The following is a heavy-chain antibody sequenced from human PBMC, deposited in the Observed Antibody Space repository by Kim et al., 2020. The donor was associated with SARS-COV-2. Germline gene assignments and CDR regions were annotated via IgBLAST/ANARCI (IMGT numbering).Heavy chain of an antibody. CDR1: GGSLSDLY. D-gene: IGHD3-16*01. V-gene: IGHV4-34*01. Sequence: SETLSLTCAVYGGSLSDLYWNWVRLPPGKGLEWIGEVAHDGSTKYNPSLKSRVTITADTSKNQMSLKLSSVTAADTAVYYCARSFGFFALDPWGQGTLVTVSS. J-gene: IGHJ5*02. CDR2: VAHDGST. CDR3: ARSFGFFALDP.